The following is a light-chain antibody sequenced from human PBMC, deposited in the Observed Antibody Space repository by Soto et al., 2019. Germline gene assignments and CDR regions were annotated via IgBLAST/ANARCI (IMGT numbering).Light chain of an antibody. CDR2: EGS. Sequence: QSALTQPASVSGSPGQSITISCTGTSSDVGSYNLVSWYQQHPGKAPKLMIYEGSKRPSGVSKRFSGSKSGNTASLTISGLQAEDEADYYCCSYAGSSPPYVFGTGTKLTVL. CDR3: CSYAGSSPPYV. CDR1: SSDVGSYNL. V-gene: IGLV2-23*01. J-gene: IGLJ1*01.